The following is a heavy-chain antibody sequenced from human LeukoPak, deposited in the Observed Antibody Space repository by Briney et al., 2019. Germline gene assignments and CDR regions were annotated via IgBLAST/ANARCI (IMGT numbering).Heavy chain of an antibody. V-gene: IGHV3-30*03. CDR2: ISSDGSNK. CDR3: VFWGELHAYDY. Sequence: GGSLRLSCAASGFTFSSYGMHWVRQAPGKGLEWVAVISSDGSNKYYADSVKGRFTISRDNSKNTLYLQMNSLRAEDTAVYYCVFWGELHAYDYWGQGTLVTVSS. D-gene: IGHD1-26*01. CDR1: GFTFSSYG. J-gene: IGHJ4*02.